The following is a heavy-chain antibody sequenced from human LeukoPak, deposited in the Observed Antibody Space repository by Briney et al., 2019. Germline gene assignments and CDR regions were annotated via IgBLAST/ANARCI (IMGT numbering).Heavy chain of an antibody. CDR2: IYPGDSDT. D-gene: IGHD1-26*01. CDR1: EYTFTNYW. Sequence: GESLKISCKGSEYTFTNYWIGWVRQMPGKGLEWMGIIYPGDSDTRYSPSFQGQVTISADRSITTAYLQWSSLKASDTAIYYCARHRRGSIYSSFDCWGQGTLVTVSS. V-gene: IGHV5-51*01. J-gene: IGHJ4*02. CDR3: ARHRRGSIYSSFDC.